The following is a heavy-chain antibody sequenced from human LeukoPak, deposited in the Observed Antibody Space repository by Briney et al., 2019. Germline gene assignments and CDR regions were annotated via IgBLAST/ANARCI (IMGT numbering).Heavy chain of an antibody. J-gene: IGHJ6*02. CDR1: GYTPTELS. D-gene: IGHD6-19*01. Sequence: ASVKVSCKVSGYTPTELSMHWVRQAPGKGLEWMGGFDPEDGETIYAQKFQGRVTMTEDTSTDTAYMELSSLRSEDTAVYYCATAPLAVAGSMDVWGQGTTVTVSS. V-gene: IGHV1-24*01. CDR2: FDPEDGET. CDR3: ATAPLAVAGSMDV.